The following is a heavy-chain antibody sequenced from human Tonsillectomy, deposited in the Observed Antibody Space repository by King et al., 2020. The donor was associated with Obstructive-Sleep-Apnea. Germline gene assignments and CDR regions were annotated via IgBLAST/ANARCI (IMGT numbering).Heavy chain of an antibody. J-gene: IGHJ4*02. CDR2: IRFDGNNK. CDR3: AKDGYQYSSGWYDY. Sequence: VQLVESGGGVVQPGRSLRLSCAASGFTFSNYGMHGVRQAPGKGLEWVTFIRFDGNNKYYADSVNGRFTISRDNSKNTVDLQMNSLRAEDTAVYYCAKDGYQYSSGWYDYWGQGTLVTVSS. CDR1: GFTFSNYG. V-gene: IGHV3-30*02. D-gene: IGHD6-19*01.